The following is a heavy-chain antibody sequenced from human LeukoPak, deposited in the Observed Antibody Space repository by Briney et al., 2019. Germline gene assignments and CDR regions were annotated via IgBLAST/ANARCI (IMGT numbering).Heavy chain of an antibody. CDR1: GYTFTSYA. V-gene: IGHV1-3*01. CDR2: INAGNGNT. J-gene: IGHJ6*04. CDR3: ARGCSGGSCYPRYYYYYGMDV. D-gene: IGHD2-15*01. Sequence: GASVKVSCKASGYTFTSYAMHWVRQAPGQRLEWMGWINAGNGNTKYSQKFQGRVTITRDTSASTAYMELSSLRSEDTAVYYCARGCSGGSCYPRYYYYYGMDVWDKGTTVTVSS.